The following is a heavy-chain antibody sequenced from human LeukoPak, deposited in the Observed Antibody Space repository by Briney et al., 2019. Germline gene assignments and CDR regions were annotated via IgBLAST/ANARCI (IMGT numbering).Heavy chain of an antibody. CDR2: ISWNSVGI. D-gene: IGHD3-3*01. J-gene: IGHJ4*02. CDR1: GFTFDDYA. CDR3: ARRYRSGYYSGFDY. V-gene: IGHV3-9*01. Sequence: GGSLRLSCAASGFTFDDYAMHWVRQAPGKGLEWVSGISWNSVGIGYADSVKGRFTISRDNAKNSLHLQMNSLRAEDTALYYCARRYRSGYYSGFDYWGQGTLVTVSS.